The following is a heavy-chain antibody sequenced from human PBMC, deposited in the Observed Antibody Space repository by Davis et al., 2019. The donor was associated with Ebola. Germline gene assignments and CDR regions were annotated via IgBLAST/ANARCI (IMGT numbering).Heavy chain of an antibody. J-gene: IGHJ5*02. CDR1: GFTFSSYW. CDR3: AKERGYYDFWSGYELNWFDP. V-gene: IGHV3-7*03. CDR2: IKQDGSEK. D-gene: IGHD3-3*01. Sequence: GESLKISCAASGFTFSSYWMSWVRQAPGKGLEWVANIKQDGSEKYYVDSVKGRFTISRDNAKNSLYLQMNSLRAEDTAVYYCAKERGYYDFWSGYELNWFDPWGQGTLVTVSS.